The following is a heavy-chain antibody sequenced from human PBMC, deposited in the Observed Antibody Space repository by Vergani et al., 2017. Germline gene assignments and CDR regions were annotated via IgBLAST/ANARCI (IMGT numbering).Heavy chain of an antibody. Sequence: QVQLQQWGAGLLKPSETLSLTCAVYGGSFSGYYWSWFRQPQGKGLEWIGEINHSGSTNYNPSLKSQVTISVDTSQNQFSLKLSSVTAADTAVYYCARGSEDIVLMVYSFDYWGQGTLVTVSS. CDR1: GGSFSGYY. J-gene: IGHJ4*02. CDR2: INHSGST. V-gene: IGHV4-34*01. CDR3: ARGSEDIVLMVYSFDY. D-gene: IGHD2-8*01.